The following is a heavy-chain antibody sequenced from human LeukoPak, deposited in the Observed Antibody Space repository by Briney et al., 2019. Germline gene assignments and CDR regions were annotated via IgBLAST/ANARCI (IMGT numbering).Heavy chain of an antibody. D-gene: IGHD4-17*01. CDR1: GFTFSRHW. Sequence: GGSLRLSCVASGFTFSRHWMTWVRQAPGKGLEWLANINRDGGDKFYLDSVKGRFTMSRDNDWNTLYLQMDSLRADDTAVYYCARLKGTTSVFDYWGQGTLVTVSS. CDR3: ARLKGTTSVFDY. V-gene: IGHV3-7*03. J-gene: IGHJ4*02. CDR2: INRDGGDK.